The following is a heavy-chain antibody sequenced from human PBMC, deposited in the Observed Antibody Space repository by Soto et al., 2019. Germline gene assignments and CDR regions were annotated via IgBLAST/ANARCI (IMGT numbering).Heavy chain of an antibody. CDR3: AGSRITATRSDY. D-gene: IGHD1-20*01. Sequence: PSETLSLTCRVSGGSVSSYYWTWIRQPPGKGLEWIGYIYDRGNTNYNPSLQSRVTISVDTSKNQFSLHLSSVTDADTAVYYCAGSRITATRSDYWGQGTLVTVSS. V-gene: IGHV4-59*08. CDR2: IYDRGNT. CDR1: GGSVSSYY. J-gene: IGHJ4*02.